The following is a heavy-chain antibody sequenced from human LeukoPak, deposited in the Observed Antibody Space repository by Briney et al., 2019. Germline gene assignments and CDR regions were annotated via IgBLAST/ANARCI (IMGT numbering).Heavy chain of an antibody. CDR3: ARGVGGARLLFSFDY. Sequence: SVKVSCKASGGTFSSYAIIWVRQAPGQGLEWMGGIFPIFGTANYAQKFQGRVTITTDESTSTAYMELSSLRSEDTAVYYCARGVGGARLLFSFDYWGQGTLVTVSS. V-gene: IGHV1-69*05. D-gene: IGHD1-26*01. J-gene: IGHJ4*02. CDR1: GGTFSSYA. CDR2: IFPIFGTA.